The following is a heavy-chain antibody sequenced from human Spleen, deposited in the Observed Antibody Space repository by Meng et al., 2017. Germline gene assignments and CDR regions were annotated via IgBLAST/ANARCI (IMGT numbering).Heavy chain of an antibody. J-gene: IGHJ6*02. CDR2: INHSGST. Sequence: SETLSLTCAVYGGSFSGYYWSWIRQPPGKGLEWIGEINHSGSTNYNPSLKSRVTISVDTSKNQFSLKLSSVTAADTAVYYCARGNAGYSSGWYAKYYYYGMDVWGQGTMVTVSS. CDR3: ARGNAGYSSGWYAKYYYYGMDV. V-gene: IGHV4-34*01. D-gene: IGHD6-19*01. CDR1: GGSFSGYY.